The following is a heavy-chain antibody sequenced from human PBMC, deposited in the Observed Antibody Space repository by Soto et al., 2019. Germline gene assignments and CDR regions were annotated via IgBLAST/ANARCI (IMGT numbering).Heavy chain of an antibody. J-gene: IGHJ4*02. CDR1: GFTSSSYA. D-gene: IGHD4-17*01. Sequence: GGSLRLSCAASGFTSSSYAMSWVRQAPGKGLEWVSAISGSGGSTYYADSVKGRFTISRDNSKNTLYLQMNSLRAEDTAVYYCAKDLYGDYGGIDYWGQGTLVTVSS. CDR2: ISGSGGST. V-gene: IGHV3-23*01. CDR3: AKDLYGDYGGIDY.